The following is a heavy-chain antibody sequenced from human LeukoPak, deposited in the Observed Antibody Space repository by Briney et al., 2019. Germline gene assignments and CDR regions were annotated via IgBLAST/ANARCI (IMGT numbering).Heavy chain of an antibody. V-gene: IGHV3-7*01. Sequence: GGSLRLSCAVSGFTLSSYWMSWVRQAPGKGLEWVANIKQDGSEKYYVDSVTGRFTISRDNAKNSLYLQMNRLRAEDTAVYYCAREYYYDSSGYQGDAFDIWGQGTMVTVSS. CDR3: AREYYYDSSGYQGDAFDI. J-gene: IGHJ3*02. CDR1: GFTLSSYW. CDR2: IKQDGSEK. D-gene: IGHD3-22*01.